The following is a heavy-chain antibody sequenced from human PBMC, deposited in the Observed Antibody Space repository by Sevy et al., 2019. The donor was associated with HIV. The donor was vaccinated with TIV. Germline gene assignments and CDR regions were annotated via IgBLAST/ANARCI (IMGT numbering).Heavy chain of an antibody. Sequence: GSLRLSCVGSGFTFREYSMNWVRQAPGKGLEWVSYISGSSTTIEHADSVKGRFSISRDNADNSVFLQMNRLRVEDTAVYYCARSQAAAENWFDPWGQRTLVTVSS. J-gene: IGHJ5*02. D-gene: IGHD6-13*01. CDR3: ARSQAAAENWFDP. CDR2: ISGSSTTI. V-gene: IGHV3-48*01. CDR1: GFTFREYS.